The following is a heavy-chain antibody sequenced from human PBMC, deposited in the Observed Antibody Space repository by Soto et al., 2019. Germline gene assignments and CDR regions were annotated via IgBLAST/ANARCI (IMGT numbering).Heavy chain of an antibody. CDR2: IYYSGSN. CDR3: ARRWGRTFAY. CDR1: GGSISSYY. V-gene: IGHV4-59*08. Sequence: SETLSLTCTVSGGSISSYYWSWIRQPPGKGLEWIGYIYYSGSNNYNPSLKSRVTISVDTSKNQFSLKLSSVTAADTAVYYCARRWGRTFAYWGQGTQVTVS. D-gene: IGHD7-27*01. J-gene: IGHJ4*02.